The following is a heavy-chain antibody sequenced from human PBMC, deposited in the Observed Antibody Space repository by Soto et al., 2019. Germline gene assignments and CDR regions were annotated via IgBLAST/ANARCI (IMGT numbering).Heavy chain of an antibody. V-gene: IGHV4-31*03. Sequence: SLTCTVSGGSISSGGYYWSWIRQHPGKGLEWIGYIYYSGSTYYNPSLKSRVTISVDTSKNQFSLKLSSVTAADTAVYYCARVKMAYYYDTYVADPWGQGTLVTVSS. CDR1: GGSISSGGYY. J-gene: IGHJ5*02. CDR2: IYYSGST. CDR3: ARVKMAYYYDTYVADP. D-gene: IGHD3-22*01.